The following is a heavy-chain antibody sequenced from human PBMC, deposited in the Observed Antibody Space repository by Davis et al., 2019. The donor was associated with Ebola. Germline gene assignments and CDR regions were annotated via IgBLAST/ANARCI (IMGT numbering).Heavy chain of an antibody. J-gene: IGHJ4*02. CDR1: GFSVSDNY. CDR3: ARSCSVSCSSFDS. V-gene: IGHV4-34*01. CDR2: INHSGST. D-gene: IGHD2-15*01. Sequence: GSLRLSCEASGFSVSDNYMNWVRQAPGKGLEWLGEINHSGSTNYNPSLKSRLTISVDTSKNQFSLKLTPVTAADTAVYYCARSCSVSCSSFDSWGQGTPVTVSS.